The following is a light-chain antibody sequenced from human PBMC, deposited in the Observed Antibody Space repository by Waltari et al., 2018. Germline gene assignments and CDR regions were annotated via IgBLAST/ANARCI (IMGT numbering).Light chain of an antibody. CDR1: GNAIGSYNR. CDR2: EVK. Sequence: QSALTQPPSVAGSPGQSVTISCSGTGNAIGSYNRFSWYQQSPGTAPRLMIYEVKSRPSGVPDRVSGSKSGNTASLTISGLQAEDEADYYCSSYTTSTTQVFGTGTKVTVL. J-gene: IGLJ1*01. CDR3: SSYTTSTTQV. V-gene: IGLV2-18*02.